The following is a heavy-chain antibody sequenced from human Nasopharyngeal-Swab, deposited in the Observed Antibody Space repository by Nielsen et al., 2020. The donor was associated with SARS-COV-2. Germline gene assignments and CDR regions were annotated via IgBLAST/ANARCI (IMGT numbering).Heavy chain of an antibody. Sequence: GEALTIAWAASGLTLRNAWMSWVRQAPGKGLEWVGRIKSKTDGGTTDYAAPVKGRFTISRDDSKNTLYLQMNSLKTEDTAVYYCTLDIVVVPAAQTDYWGQGTLVTVSS. V-gene: IGHV3-15*01. D-gene: IGHD2-2*03. CDR2: IKSKTDGGTT. CDR3: TLDIVVVPAAQTDY. J-gene: IGHJ4*02. CDR1: GLTLRNAW.